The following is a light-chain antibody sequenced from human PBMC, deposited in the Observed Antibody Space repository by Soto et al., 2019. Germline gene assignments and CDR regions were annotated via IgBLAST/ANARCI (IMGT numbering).Light chain of an antibody. V-gene: IGKV1-9*01. CDR3: QQLNSYPLT. J-gene: IGKJ4*01. CDR2: DAS. Sequence: IQLTQSPASLSASLGDRVTITCRASQGISSYLAWYQQKPGKAPKLLIYDASTLQSGVPSRFSASGYGAEFTLTISSLQTEDFATYYCQQLNSYPLTFGGGTKVDIK. CDR1: QGISSY.